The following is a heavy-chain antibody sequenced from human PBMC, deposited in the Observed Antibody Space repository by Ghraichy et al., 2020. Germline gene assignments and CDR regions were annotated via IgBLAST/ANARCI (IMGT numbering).Heavy chain of an antibody. CDR2: IYYSGST. CDR1: GGSISSGGYY. J-gene: IGHJ6*02. CDR3: ARDTGGLEWSNGMDV. V-gene: IGHV4-31*03. Sequence: SETLSLTCTVSGGSISSGGYYWSWIRQHPGKGLEWIGYIYYSGSTYYNPSLKSRVTISVDTSKNQFSLKLSSVTAADTAVYYCARDTGGLEWSNGMDVWGQWTTVTGSS. D-gene: IGHD3-3*01.